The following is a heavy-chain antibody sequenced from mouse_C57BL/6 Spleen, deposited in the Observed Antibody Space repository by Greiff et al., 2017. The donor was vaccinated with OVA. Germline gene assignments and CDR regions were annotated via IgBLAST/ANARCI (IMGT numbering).Heavy chain of an antibody. CDR2: IYPGSGNT. J-gene: IGHJ2*01. CDR3: ARAYYYGSMGY. Sequence: QVQLQQSGPELVKPGASVKISCKASGYSFTSYYIHWVKQRPGQGLEWIGWIYPGSGNTKYNEKFKGKATLTADTSSSPAYMQLSSLTSEDSAVYYCARAYYYGSMGYWGQGTTLTVSS. D-gene: IGHD1-1*01. V-gene: IGHV1-66*01. CDR1: GYSFTSYY.